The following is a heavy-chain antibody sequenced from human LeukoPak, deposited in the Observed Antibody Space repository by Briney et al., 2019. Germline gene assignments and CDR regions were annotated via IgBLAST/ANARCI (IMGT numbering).Heavy chain of an antibody. D-gene: IGHD6-19*01. V-gene: IGHV3-23*01. Sequence: GGSLRLSCAASGFTFSSYAMSWVRQAPGKGLEWVSAISGSGGSTYYADSVKGRFTISRDNSKNTLYLQMNSLRAEDTAVYYCAKVGSSGWYKPSALDYWGQGTLVTVSS. CDR2: ISGSGGST. CDR3: AKVGSSGWYKPSALDY. J-gene: IGHJ4*02. CDR1: GFTFSSYA.